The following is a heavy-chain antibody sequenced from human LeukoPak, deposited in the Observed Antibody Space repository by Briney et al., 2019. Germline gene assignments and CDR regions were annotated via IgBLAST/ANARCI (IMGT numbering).Heavy chain of an antibody. Sequence: PSETLSLTCTVSGGSISSSSYYWGWIRQPPGKGLEWIGSIYYSGSTNYNPSLKSRVTISVDTSKNQFSLKLSSVTAADTAVYYCTRRRVRVVVISLFDAFDIWGQRTMVTVSS. CDR1: GGSISSSSYY. CDR3: TRRRVRVVVISLFDAFDI. V-gene: IGHV4-39*07. CDR2: IYYSGST. J-gene: IGHJ3*02. D-gene: IGHD3-22*01.